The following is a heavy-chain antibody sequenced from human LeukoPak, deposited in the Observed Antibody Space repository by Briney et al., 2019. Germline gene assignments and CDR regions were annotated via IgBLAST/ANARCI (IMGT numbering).Heavy chain of an antibody. D-gene: IGHD2-2*01. CDR3: ARRPAADYYYGMDV. V-gene: IGHV3-30-3*01. CDR1: GFTFSSYA. J-gene: IGHJ6*02. Sequence: PGGSLRLSCAASGFTFSSYAMHWVRQAPGKGLEWVAVISYDGSNKYYADSVKGRFTISRDNSKNTLYLQMNSLRAEDTAVHYCARRPAADYYYGMDVWGQGTTVTVSS. CDR2: ISYDGSNK.